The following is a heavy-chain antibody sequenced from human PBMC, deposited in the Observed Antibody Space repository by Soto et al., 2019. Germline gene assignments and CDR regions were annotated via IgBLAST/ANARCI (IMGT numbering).Heavy chain of an antibody. CDR2: ISGSGGST. D-gene: IGHD2-15*01. J-gene: IGHJ4*02. V-gene: IGHV3-23*01. Sequence: EVQLLVSGGGLVQPRGSLSISCAASGFTFSSYAMSWVRQAAGKGLEWVSAISGSGGSTYYADSVKGRFTISRDNSMNTLYLQMNSLRAEDTAVYYCTKGGRYCSGGGCYVSPSSDWGQGTLVTVSS. CDR3: TKGGRYCSGGGCYVSPSSD. CDR1: GFTFSSYA.